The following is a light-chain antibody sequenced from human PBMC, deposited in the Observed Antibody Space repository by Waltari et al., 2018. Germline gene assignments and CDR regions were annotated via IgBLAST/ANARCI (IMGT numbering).Light chain of an antibody. CDR3: QQYNNWPWT. CDR1: QSVSSN. V-gene: IGKV3-15*01. CDR2: GAS. Sequence: EIVMMQSVATLSVSPGERATLSCRASQSVSSNLAWYQQKPGQAPRLLIYGASTRATGTPDSFTGSGSGTEFTLTIGSLQSADFAVYYCQQYNNWPWTFGQGTKVEIK. J-gene: IGKJ1*01.